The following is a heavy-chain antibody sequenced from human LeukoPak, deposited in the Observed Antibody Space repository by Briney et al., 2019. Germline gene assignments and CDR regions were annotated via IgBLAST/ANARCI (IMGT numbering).Heavy chain of an antibody. CDR2: INNDGSST. CDR3: ARDPTDPYYYYYMDV. V-gene: IGHV3-74*01. CDR1: GFTFRSYW. Sequence: GGSLRLSCAASGFTFRSYWMHWVRQAPGKGLAWVSRINNDGSSTSYADSVKGRFTISRDNAKNTLYLRMNSLRAEDTAVYYCARDPTDPYYYYYMDVWGKGTTVTVSS. J-gene: IGHJ6*03.